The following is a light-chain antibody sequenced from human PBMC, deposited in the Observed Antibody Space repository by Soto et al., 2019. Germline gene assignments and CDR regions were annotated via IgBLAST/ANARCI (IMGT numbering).Light chain of an antibody. V-gene: IGKV1-9*01. CDR2: AAS. CDR3: QQLNSYPPT. CDR1: QGISSY. Sequence: DIQLTQSPSFLSASVGDRVTITCRASQGISSYLAWYQQKPGKAPKLLIYAASTLQSGVPSRLSGSGSGTEFTLTISSLQPEDFATYYCQQLNSYPPTFGGGTKVEIK. J-gene: IGKJ4*01.